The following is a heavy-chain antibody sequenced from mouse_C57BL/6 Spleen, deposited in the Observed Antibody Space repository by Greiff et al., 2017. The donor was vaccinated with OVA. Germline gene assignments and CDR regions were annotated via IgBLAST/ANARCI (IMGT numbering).Heavy chain of an antibody. J-gene: IGHJ2*01. CDR1: GYTFTSYW. Sequence: QVQLQQPGAELVRPGSSVKLSCKASGYTFTSYWMDWVKQRPGQGLEWIGNIYPSDSETHYNQKFKDKATLTVDKSSSTAYMQLSSLTSEDSAVYYCARENNYFDCWGQGTTLTVSS. V-gene: IGHV1-61*01. D-gene: IGHD5-2*01. CDR2: IYPSDSET. CDR3: ARENNYFDC.